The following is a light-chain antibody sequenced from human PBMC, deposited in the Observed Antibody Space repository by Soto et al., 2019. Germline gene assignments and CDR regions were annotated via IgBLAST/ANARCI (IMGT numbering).Light chain of an antibody. CDR1: KLGDKY. V-gene: IGLV3-1*01. CDR2: QDI. Sequence: SSELTQPPSVSVSPGQTASITCSGDKLGDKYVCWYQQKPGQSPVLVIYQDIQRPAGIPERFSGSNSGNTATLTISGTQTMDEADYYCQAWDSSTGVFGTGTKVTVL. CDR3: QAWDSSTGV. J-gene: IGLJ1*01.